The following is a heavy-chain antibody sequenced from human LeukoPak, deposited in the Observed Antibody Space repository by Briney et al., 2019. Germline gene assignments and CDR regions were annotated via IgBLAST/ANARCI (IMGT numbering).Heavy chain of an antibody. D-gene: IGHD3-22*01. V-gene: IGHV3-21*01. J-gene: IGHJ4*02. Sequence: GGSLRLSCAASGFTFKNYGMNWVRQAPGKGLEWVSSISSGATYIDNADSVKGRFTISRDNAKNSLYLQMNSLRAEDTAVYYCARDRDYYYDSSGYPDLPYFDYWGQGTLVTVSS. CDR2: ISSGATYI. CDR3: ARDRDYYYDSSGYPDLPYFDY. CDR1: GFTFKNYG.